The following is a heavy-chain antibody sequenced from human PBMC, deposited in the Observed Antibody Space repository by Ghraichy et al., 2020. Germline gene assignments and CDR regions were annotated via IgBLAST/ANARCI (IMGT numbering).Heavy chain of an antibody. CDR3: ARHPTMSSGGHWFDP. CDR2: IHGGDSST. D-gene: IGHD5-24*01. Sequence: GESLNISCKGSGYSFPSYWIGWLRQMPGKGLEWMGIIHGGDSSTKYNPSFQGQVTITADKSISTAYLQWTSLRAADTAMYYCARHPTMSSGGHWFDPWGQGPLFTVSS. V-gene: IGHV5-51*01. CDR1: GYSFPSYW. J-gene: IGHJ5*02.